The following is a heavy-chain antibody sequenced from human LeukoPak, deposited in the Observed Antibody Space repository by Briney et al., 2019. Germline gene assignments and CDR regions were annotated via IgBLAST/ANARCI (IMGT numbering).Heavy chain of an antibody. J-gene: IGHJ6*04. V-gene: IGHV3-72*01. Sequence: PGGSLRLSCAASGFTFSDHYMDWVRQAPGKGLEWVGRIRNKANSYTTEYAASVKGTFTISRDDSKNSLYLQMNSLRAEDTAVYYCAELGITMIGGVWGKGTTVTISS. D-gene: IGHD3-10*02. CDR2: IRNKANSYTT. CDR3: AELGITMIGGV. CDR1: GFTFSDHY.